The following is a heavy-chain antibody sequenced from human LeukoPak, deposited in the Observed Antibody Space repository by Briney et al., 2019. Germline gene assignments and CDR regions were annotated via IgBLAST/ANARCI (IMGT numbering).Heavy chain of an antibody. Sequence: SETLSLTCTVSGASISNYYWNWIRQPPGKGLEWIGYIYYSGSTNYNPSLKSRVTISVDTSKNQFSLKLSSVTAADTAVYYCAREGPYCSGGSCYAHYMDVWGKGTTVTVSS. CDR2: IYYSGST. D-gene: IGHD2-15*01. J-gene: IGHJ6*03. CDR3: AREGPYCSGGSCYAHYMDV. V-gene: IGHV4-59*01. CDR1: GASISNYY.